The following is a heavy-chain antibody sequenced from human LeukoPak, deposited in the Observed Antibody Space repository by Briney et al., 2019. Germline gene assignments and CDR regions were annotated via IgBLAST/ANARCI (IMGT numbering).Heavy chain of an antibody. Sequence: SETLSLTCAVYGGSFSGYYWSWIRQPAGKGLEWIGRIYTSGSTNYNPSLKSRVTMSVDTSKNQFSLKLSSVTAADTAVYYCARGLYYYDSPDAFDIWGQGTMVTVSS. CDR2: IYTSGST. CDR3: ARGLYYYDSPDAFDI. V-gene: IGHV4-59*10. CDR1: GGSFSGYY. D-gene: IGHD3-22*01. J-gene: IGHJ3*02.